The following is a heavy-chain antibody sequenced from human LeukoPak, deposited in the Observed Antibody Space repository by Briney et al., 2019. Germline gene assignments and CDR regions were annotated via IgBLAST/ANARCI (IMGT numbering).Heavy chain of an antibody. CDR2: IYHTGST. CDR3: ARQGNNYAWFDP. J-gene: IGHJ5*02. V-gene: IGHV4-4*02. Sequence: PSETLSLTCAVSGDSISSTNWWSWVRQPPGKGLEWIGEIYHTGSTNYNPSLKSRVTVSIDKSKNQFSLKLSFVTAADTAVYYCARQGNNYAWFDPWGQGTLVTVSS. CDR1: GDSISSTNW. D-gene: IGHD4-11*01.